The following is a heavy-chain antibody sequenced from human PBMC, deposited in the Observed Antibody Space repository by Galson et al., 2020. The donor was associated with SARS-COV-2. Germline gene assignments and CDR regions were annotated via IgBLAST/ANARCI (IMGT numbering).Heavy chain of an antibody. D-gene: IGHD3-22*01. CDR2: IIPIFGTA. CDR1: GGTFSSYA. V-gene: IGHV1-69*13. Sequence: SVKVSCKASGGTFSSYAISWVRQAPGQGLEWMGGIIPIFGTANYAQKFQGRVTITADESTSTAYMELSSLRSEDTAVYYCARESGTHSSSGYVVYFDYWGQGTLVTVSS. J-gene: IGHJ4*02. CDR3: ARESGTHSSSGYVVYFDY.